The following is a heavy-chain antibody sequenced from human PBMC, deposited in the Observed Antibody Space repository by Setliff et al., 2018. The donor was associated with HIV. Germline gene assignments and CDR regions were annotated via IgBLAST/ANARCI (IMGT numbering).Heavy chain of an antibody. V-gene: IGHV4-38-2*01. CDR1: GYSISSGYF. CDR3: ARVAVATLYTSTWYRDY. Sequence: SLTCVVSGYSISSGYFWGWTRQPPGKGLEWIGNINHGGGSTYYNPSLKILVTISLDTSKNQFSLKLSSVTAADTAVYYCARVAVATLYTSTWYRDYWGQGTRVTVSS. D-gene: IGHD6-13*01. J-gene: IGHJ4*02. CDR2: INHGGGST.